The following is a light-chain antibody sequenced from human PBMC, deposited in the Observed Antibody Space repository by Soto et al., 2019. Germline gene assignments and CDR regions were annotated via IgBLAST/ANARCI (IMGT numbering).Light chain of an antibody. J-gene: IGKJ1*01. CDR3: QHRDDWPT. Sequence: EIVLTQSPATLSLSPGERATLSCRSSQRVSNFLAWYQQKRGQAPRLLIYDTFRRATGIPARFSGSGYGTDFTLTISSLEPEDFAVYFCQHRDDWPTFGQGTKVEIK. CDR1: QRVSNF. V-gene: IGKV3-11*01. CDR2: DTF.